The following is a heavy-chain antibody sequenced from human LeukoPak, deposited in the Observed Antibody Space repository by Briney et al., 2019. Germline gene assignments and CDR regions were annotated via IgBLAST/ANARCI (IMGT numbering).Heavy chain of an antibody. Sequence: GGSLRLSCAASGFTFSNYWMHWVRQAPGKGLVWVSRINSDGSGTTSADSVKGRFTISRDNAKNTLYLQMNSLRAEDTAVYYCAKGGATVIDYWGRGTLVTVSS. CDR2: INSDGSGT. CDR3: AKGGATVIDY. V-gene: IGHV3-74*01. D-gene: IGHD4-17*01. J-gene: IGHJ4*02. CDR1: GFTFSNYW.